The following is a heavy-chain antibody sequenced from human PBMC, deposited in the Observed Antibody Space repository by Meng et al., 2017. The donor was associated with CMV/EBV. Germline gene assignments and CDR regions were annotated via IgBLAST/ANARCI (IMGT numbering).Heavy chain of an antibody. Sequence: EGSLRLSCAASGFTFSSYSMNWVRQAPGKGLEWVSSISSSSSYIYYADSVKGRFTISRDNAKNSLYLQMNSLRAEDTAVYYCARGEDFWSGYYRFDYWGQGTLVTVSS. CDR1: GFTFSSYS. CDR2: ISSSSSYI. D-gene: IGHD3-3*01. CDR3: ARGEDFWSGYYRFDY. V-gene: IGHV3-21*01. J-gene: IGHJ4*02.